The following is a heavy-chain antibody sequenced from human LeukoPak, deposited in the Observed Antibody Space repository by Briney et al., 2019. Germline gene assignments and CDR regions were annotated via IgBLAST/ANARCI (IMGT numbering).Heavy chain of an antibody. CDR1: GFIFGNYA. CDR2: IRSKAYGGTT. D-gene: IGHD2-15*01. CDR3: TRDRVYCSGGSCDPYYFDY. V-gene: IGHV3-49*04. Sequence: PGGSLRLSCTASGFIFGNYAMSWVRQAPGKGLEWVGFIRSKAYGGTTEYAASVKGRFTISRDDSKSIAYLQMNSLKTEDTAVYSCTRDRVYCSGGSCDPYYFDYWGQGTLVIVSS. J-gene: IGHJ4*02.